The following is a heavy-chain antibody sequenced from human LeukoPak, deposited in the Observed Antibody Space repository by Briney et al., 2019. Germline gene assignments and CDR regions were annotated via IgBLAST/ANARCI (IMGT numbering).Heavy chain of an antibody. Sequence: TGGSPRLSCAASGFTFSSYSMNWVRQAPGKGLEWVSSISSSSSYIYYADSVKGRFTISRDNAKNSLYLQMNSLRAEDTAVYYCARDRYCGGDCYYIDYWGQGTLVTVSS. J-gene: IGHJ4*02. CDR3: ARDRYCGGDCYYIDY. D-gene: IGHD2-21*02. CDR1: GFTFSSYS. V-gene: IGHV3-21*01. CDR2: ISSSSSYI.